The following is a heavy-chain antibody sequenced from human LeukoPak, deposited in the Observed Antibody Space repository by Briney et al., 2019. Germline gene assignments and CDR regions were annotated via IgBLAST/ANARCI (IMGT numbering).Heavy chain of an antibody. V-gene: IGHV4-59*01. J-gene: IGHJ3*02. CDR3: ARGPLASIYYDSSGYYGAFDI. CDR2: IYYSGST. CDR1: GGSISSYY. Sequence: PSETLSLTCTVSGGSISSYYWSWIRQPPGKGLEWIGYIYYSGSTNYNPSLKSRVTISVDTSKNQFSLKLSSVTAADTAVYYCARGPLASIYYDSSGYYGAFDIWGQGTMVTVSS. D-gene: IGHD3-22*01.